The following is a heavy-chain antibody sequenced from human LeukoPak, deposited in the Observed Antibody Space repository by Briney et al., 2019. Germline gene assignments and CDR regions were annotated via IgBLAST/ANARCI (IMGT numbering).Heavy chain of an antibody. CDR2: IKQDGSEK. V-gene: IGHV3-7*01. D-gene: IGHD6-13*01. CDR3: AKDRNWQQQLVRKGYYFDY. J-gene: IGHJ4*02. Sequence: GGSLRLSCAASGFTFSSYWMSWVRQAPGKGLEWVANIKQDGSEKYYVDSVKGRFTISRDNAKNSLYLQMNSLRAEDTAVYYCAKDRNWQQQLVRKGYYFDYWGQGTLVTVSS. CDR1: GFTFSSYW.